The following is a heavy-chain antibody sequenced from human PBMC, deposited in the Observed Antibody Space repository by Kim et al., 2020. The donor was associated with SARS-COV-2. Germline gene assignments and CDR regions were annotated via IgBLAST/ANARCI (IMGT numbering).Heavy chain of an antibody. CDR1: GFTFNTYA. D-gene: IGHD3-10*01. V-gene: IGHV3-23*01. CDR2: IGGGDDDR. Sequence: GGSLRLSCAASGFTFNTYAMTWVRQAPGKGLEWVSTIGGGDDDRYYADSVKGRFSISRDNSKSTLYLQMNSLRAEDTAVYYCAKDFISGNKIWDAFDIWGQGTLVTVSS. J-gene: IGHJ3*02. CDR3: AKDFISGNKIWDAFDI.